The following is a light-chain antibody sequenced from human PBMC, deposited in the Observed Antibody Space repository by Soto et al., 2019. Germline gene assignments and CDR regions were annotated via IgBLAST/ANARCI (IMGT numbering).Light chain of an antibody. V-gene: IGKV1-39*01. J-gene: IGKJ2*01. CDR3: QQTYRSPRT. CDR1: QSINTY. Sequence: DIQMTQSPSSLSASAGDSVTITCRASQSINTYLNWYQQMPGKTPDLLIYAASSLRSGVPSRFRGSGSGTDFTLTINNLQPEDFAIYYCQQTYRSPRTFGRGTKLDIK. CDR2: AAS.